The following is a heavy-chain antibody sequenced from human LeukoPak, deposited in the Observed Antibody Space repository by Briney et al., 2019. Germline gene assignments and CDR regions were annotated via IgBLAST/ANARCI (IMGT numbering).Heavy chain of an antibody. J-gene: IGHJ4*02. D-gene: IGHD3-22*01. CDR3: ARGLFYYDSGSYHRFDY. Sequence: ASVKVSCKASGYTFTGYYLHWVRQAPGQGLEWMGWINPNDDGTKSAQKFQGRVTMTKDTSINTAYMELSSLGSDDTAMYYCARGLFYYDSGSYHRFDYWGLGTLVTVSS. CDR1: GYTFTGYY. V-gene: IGHV1-2*02. CDR2: INPNDDGT.